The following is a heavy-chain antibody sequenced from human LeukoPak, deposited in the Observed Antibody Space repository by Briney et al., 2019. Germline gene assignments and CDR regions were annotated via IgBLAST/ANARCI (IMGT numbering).Heavy chain of an antibody. CDR1: GFTVSSNY. CDR3: ASPHYYDSSGYYGSY. J-gene: IGHJ4*02. D-gene: IGHD3-22*01. Sequence: GGSLRLSCAASGFTVSSNYMSWVRQAPGKGLEWVSYISSSGSTIYYADSVKGRFTISRDNAKNSLYLQMNSLRAEDTAVYYCASPHYYDSSGYYGSYWGQGTLVTVSS. CDR2: ISSSGSTI. V-gene: IGHV3-11*01.